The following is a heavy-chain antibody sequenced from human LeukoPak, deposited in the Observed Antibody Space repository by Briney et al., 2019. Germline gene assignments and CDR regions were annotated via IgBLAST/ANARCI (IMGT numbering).Heavy chain of an antibody. J-gene: IGHJ5*02. CDR3: ARARITMVRGVIITSRYNWFDP. Sequence: SETLSLSCTVSGGSISSSSYYWGWIRQPPGKGLEWIGSIYYSGSTYYNPSLKSRVTISVDTSKNQFSLKLSSVTAPDTAVYYCARARITMVRGVIITSRYNWFDPWGQGTLVTVSS. V-gene: IGHV4-39*01. D-gene: IGHD3-10*01. CDR2: IYYSGST. CDR1: GGSISSSSYY.